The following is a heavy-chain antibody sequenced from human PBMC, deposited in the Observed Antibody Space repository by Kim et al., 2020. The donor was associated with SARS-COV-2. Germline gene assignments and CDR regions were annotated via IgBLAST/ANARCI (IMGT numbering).Heavy chain of an antibody. CDR3: ASHGSGPYYAFDH. Sequence: YAKNFQGRVTITIDTSISTTYMELSSLTSDDTAVYFCASHGSGPYYAFDHWGQGPLVTVSS. J-gene: IGHJ5*02. D-gene: IGHD3-10*01. V-gene: IGHV1-2*02.